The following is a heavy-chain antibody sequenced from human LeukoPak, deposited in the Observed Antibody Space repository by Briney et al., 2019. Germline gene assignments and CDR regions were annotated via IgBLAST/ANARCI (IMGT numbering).Heavy chain of an antibody. CDR2: ISGSGGST. J-gene: IGHJ4*02. Sequence: GGSLRLSCAASGFTFSSYAMSWVRQAPGKGLEWVSAISGSGGSTYYADSVKGRFIISRDNSKNTLYLQMNSLRAEDTAVYYCAKVKGKWLLMYGFDYWGQGTLVTVSS. V-gene: IGHV3-23*01. CDR3: AKVKGKWLLMYGFDY. CDR1: GFTFSSYA. D-gene: IGHD3-22*01.